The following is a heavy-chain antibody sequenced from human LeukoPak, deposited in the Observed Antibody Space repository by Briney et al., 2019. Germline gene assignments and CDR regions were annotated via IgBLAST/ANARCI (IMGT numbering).Heavy chain of an antibody. CDR1: GFTFSDYY. CDR2: ISSNGNTM. D-gene: IGHD1-14*01. Sequence: PGGSLRLSCAASGFTFSDYYMSWIRQAPGKGLEWVSYISSNGNTMYYADSVKGRFTISRANAKNSLYLQVNSLRAEDTAVYYCARNQRRLDYWGQGTLVTVSS. V-gene: IGHV3-11*04. CDR3: ARNQRRLDY. J-gene: IGHJ4*02.